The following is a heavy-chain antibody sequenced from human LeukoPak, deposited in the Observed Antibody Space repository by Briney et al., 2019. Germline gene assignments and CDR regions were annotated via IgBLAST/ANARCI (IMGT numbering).Heavy chain of an antibody. CDR3: AHSGGYCSSTSCYNWFDP. J-gene: IGHJ5*02. D-gene: IGHD2-2*01. Sequence: SGPTLVNPTQTLTLTCTFSGFSLSTSGVGVGWIRQPPGTALEWLALIYWDDDKRYSPSLKSRLTITKDTSKNQVFLTMTNMDPVDTGTYYCAHSGGYCSSTSCYNWFDPWGQGTLVTVST. CDR1: GFSLSTSGVG. CDR2: IYWDDDK. V-gene: IGHV2-5*02.